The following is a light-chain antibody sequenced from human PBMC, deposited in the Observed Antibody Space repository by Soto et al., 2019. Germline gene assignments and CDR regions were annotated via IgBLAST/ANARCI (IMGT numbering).Light chain of an antibody. CDR3: SSYAGTNAVL. CDR1: TNDVGTYNF. Sequence: QSGLTQPPSASGSPGQSVTISCTGTTNDVGTYNFVSWYQQHPGRAPKLILYEVTKRPSGVPDRFSGSKSDNTASLTVSGLQAEYEADYYCSSYAGTNAVLFGRGTKLTAL. J-gene: IGLJ2*01. CDR2: EVT. V-gene: IGLV2-8*01.